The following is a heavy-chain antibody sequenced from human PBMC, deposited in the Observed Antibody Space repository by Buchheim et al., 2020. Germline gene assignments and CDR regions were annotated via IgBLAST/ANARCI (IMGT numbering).Heavy chain of an antibody. Sequence: QVQLVQSGAEVKKPGASVKVSCKASGYTFTSYYMHWVRQAPGQGLEWMGIINPSGSSTSYAQKFQGRVTMTRDTSTSTVYMELSSLRSEDTAVYYCAREGNVWGFRYYYYYMDVWGKGTT. V-gene: IGHV1-46*01. CDR1: GYTFTSYY. CDR3: AREGNVWGFRYYYYYMDV. CDR2: INPSGSST. J-gene: IGHJ6*03. D-gene: IGHD3-16*01.